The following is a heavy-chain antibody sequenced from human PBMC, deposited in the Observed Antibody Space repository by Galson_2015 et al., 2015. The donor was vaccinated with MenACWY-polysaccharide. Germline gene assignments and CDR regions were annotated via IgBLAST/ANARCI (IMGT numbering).Heavy chain of an antibody. CDR1: GFAFSSYA. J-gene: IGHJ4*02. CDR2: ISYDGSKK. CDR3: VRDGEYYDSSGGSLH. D-gene: IGHD3-22*01. Sequence: SLRLSCAAPGFAFSSYALHWVRQAPGKGLEWGAVISYDGSKKYYADSVKGRFTISRDNSKNTVSLQMNSLRAEDTAVYYCVRDGEYYDSSGGSLHWGQGTLVTVSS. V-gene: IGHV3-30-3*01.